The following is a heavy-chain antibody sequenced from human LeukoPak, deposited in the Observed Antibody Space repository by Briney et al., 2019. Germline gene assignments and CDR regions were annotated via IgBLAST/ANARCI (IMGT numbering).Heavy chain of an antibody. CDR3: ARNPGSIAAAGEADY. J-gene: IGHJ4*02. CDR2: INPNSGGT. CDR1: GNTFTGYY. D-gene: IGHD6-13*01. V-gene: IGHV1-2*02. Sequence: GASVKVSCKASGNTFTGYYMHWVRQAPGQGLEGMGWINPNSGGTNYAQKFQGRVTMTRDTSISTAYMELSRLRSDDTAVYYCARNPGSIAAAGEADYWGQGTLVTVSS.